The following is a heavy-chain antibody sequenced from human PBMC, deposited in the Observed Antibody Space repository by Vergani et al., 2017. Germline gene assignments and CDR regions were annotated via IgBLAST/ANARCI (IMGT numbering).Heavy chain of an antibody. CDR3: ATAGAAYCRGASCYDFFED. V-gene: IGHV3-30*02. D-gene: IGHD2-15*01. CDR2: TRYDGIVE. CDR1: GFTFTNYG. J-gene: IGHJ4*02. Sequence: QVQLVESGGGVVQPGGSLRLSCAASGFTFTNYGMHWVRQAPGKGLEWVAFTRYDGIVEYYGDSVGGRFTISRDNSKNTLYLQMNRLRPEDTAVYYCATAGAAYCRGASCYDFFEDWGQGTLVTVAS.